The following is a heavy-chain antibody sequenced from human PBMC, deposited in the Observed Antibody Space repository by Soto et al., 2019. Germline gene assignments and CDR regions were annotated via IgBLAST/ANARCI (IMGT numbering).Heavy chain of an antibody. CDR3: ARGSFSSSSSWFDP. Sequence: QVQLQESGPGLVKPSQTLSLTCTVSGGSISSGGYYWSWILQHPGKGLEWIGYIYYSGRTYYNPSIHSRVSIAVDTTENQFSLKLTSVTAADTSVYYCARGSFSSSSSWFDPWGRGTLVTVSS. CDR1: GGSISSGGYY. J-gene: IGHJ5*02. CDR2: IYYSGRT. V-gene: IGHV4-31*03. D-gene: IGHD6-6*01.